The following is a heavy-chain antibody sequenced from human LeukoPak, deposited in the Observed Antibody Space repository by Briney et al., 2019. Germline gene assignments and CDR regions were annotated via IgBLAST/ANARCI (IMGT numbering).Heavy chain of an antibody. CDR1: GFTFSAYW. D-gene: IGHD6-19*01. V-gene: IGHV3-7*01. CDR3: ARVGKNGWDFDH. CDR2: INEGGNSK. Sequence: GGSLRLSCAASGFTFSAYWMTWVRQAPGKGLEWAANINEGGNSKYYVDSVRGRFTISRDKTKDLLHLQMSSLRAEDTAVYYCARVGKNGWDFDHWGQGTLVTVSS. J-gene: IGHJ4*02.